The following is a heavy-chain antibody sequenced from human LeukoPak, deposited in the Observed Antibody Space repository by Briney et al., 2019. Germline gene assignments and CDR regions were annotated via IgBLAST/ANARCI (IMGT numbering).Heavy chain of an antibody. V-gene: IGHV1-2*02. CDR2: INPNSGGT. CDR1: GYTFTVYF. CDR3: ARELNYDSSGYYFDY. J-gene: IGHJ4*02. D-gene: IGHD3-22*01. Sequence: ASVKVSCKASGYTFTVYFMHWVRQPPGQGLEWMGWINPNSGGTNYAQKFQGRVTMTRDTSISTAYIELSRLRSDDTAVYYCARELNYDSSGYYFDYWGQGTLVTVSS.